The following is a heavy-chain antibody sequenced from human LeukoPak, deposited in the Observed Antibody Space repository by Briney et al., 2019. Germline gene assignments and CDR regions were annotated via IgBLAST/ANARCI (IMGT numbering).Heavy chain of an antibody. D-gene: IGHD1-14*01. CDR2: INHSGST. CDR1: GGSFSGYY. V-gene: IGHV4-34*01. CDR3: ARVRKGPLESFDY. J-gene: IGHJ4*02. Sequence: PETLSLTCAVYGGSFSGYYWSWIRQPPGKGLEWIGEINHSGSTNYNPSLKSRVTISVDTSKNQFSLKLSSVTAADTAVYYCARVRKGPLESFDYWGQGTLVTVSS.